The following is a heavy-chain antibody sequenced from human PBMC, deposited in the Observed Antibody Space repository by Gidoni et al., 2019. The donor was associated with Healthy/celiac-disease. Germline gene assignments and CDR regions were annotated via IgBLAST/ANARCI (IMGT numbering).Heavy chain of an antibody. V-gene: IGHV3-33*01. CDR3: ARDRYSNYVSWFDP. Sequence: QVQLVESGGGVVQPGRSLRLSCAASGFTFSSYGMHWVRQAPGKGLEWVAVIWYDGSNKYYADSVKGRFTISRDNSKNTLYLQMNSLRAEDTAVYYCARDRYSNYVSWFDPWGQGTLVTVSS. CDR1: GFTFSSYG. D-gene: IGHD4-4*01. J-gene: IGHJ5*02. CDR2: IWYDGSNK.